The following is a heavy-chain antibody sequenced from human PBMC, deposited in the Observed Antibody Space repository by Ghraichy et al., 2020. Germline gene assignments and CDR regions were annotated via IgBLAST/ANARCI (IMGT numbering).Heavy chain of an antibody. J-gene: IGHJ6*04. D-gene: IGHD2/OR15-2a*01. CDR1: GFTFSIYS. CDR3: ARNRASLDV. CDR2: INPDGSEK. Sequence: GGPLRLSCAASGFTFSIYSMSWVRQAPGKGLEWVANINPDGSEKYYVDSVKGRFTMSRDNAKNSVSLQMNSLRAEDTAVYYCARNRASLDVWGKGTTVTVSS. V-gene: IGHV3-7*03.